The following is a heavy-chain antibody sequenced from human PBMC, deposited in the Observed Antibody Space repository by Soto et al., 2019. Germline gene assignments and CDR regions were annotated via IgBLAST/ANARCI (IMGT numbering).Heavy chain of an antibody. CDR1: GGSISGGVHS. D-gene: IGHD2-8*01. V-gene: IGHV4-30-4*01. CDR3: AREIMPLTNDWYFDL. CDR2: IFDSGST. J-gene: IGHJ2*01. Sequence: QVQLQESGPGLVKPSETLSLTCTVSGGSISGGVHSWSWIRQPPGKGLEWISHIFDSGSTYYNPSLKSRLTISVDTSKNQFSLRLSSVTAADTAVYYCAREIMPLTNDWYFDLWGRGTLVTVSS.